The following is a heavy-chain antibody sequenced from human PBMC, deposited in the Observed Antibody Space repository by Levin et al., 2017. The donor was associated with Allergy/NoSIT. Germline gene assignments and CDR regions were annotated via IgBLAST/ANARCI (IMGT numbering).Heavy chain of an antibody. D-gene: IGHD6-13*01. Sequence: GESLKISCAASGFTFSSYAMHWVRQAPGKGLEWVAVISYDGSNKYYADSVKGRFTISRDNSKNTLYLQMNSLRAEDTAVYYCARGPHRIAPPDRESRFDPWGQGTLVTVSS. CDR2: ISYDGSNK. V-gene: IGHV3-30-3*01. J-gene: IGHJ5*02. CDR3: ARGPHRIAPPDRESRFDP. CDR1: GFTFSSYA.